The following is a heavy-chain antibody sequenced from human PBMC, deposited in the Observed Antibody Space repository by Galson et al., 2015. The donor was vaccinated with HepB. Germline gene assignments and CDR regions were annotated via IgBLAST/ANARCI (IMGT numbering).Heavy chain of an antibody. CDR2: IDWDDDK. CDR3: ARIPYSGSYSFDY. CDR1: GFSLSTRGMC. Sequence: ALVKPTQTLTLTCTFSGFSLSTRGMCVSWIRQPPGKAPEWLALIDWDDDKYYSTSLKTRLTISKDTSKNQVILTMTNMDPVDTATYFCARIPYSGSYSFDYWGQGTLVTVSA. J-gene: IGHJ4*02. D-gene: IGHD1-26*01. V-gene: IGHV2-70*01.